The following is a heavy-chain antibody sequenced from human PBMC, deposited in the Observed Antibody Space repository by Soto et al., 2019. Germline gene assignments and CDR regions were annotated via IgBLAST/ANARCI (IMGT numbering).Heavy chain of an antibody. J-gene: IGHJ4*02. Sequence: PSETLSLTCPVSGGSMIPYYWSWIRQPPGKGLEWIGYMYYSGSSNYSPSLKSRVTMSVDTSKNQLSLKLTSVTAADTAVYYCARGYYDSSGYYSDYWGQGTLVTVTS. CDR2: MYYSGSS. CDR3: ARGYYDSSGYYSDY. D-gene: IGHD3-22*01. V-gene: IGHV4-59*01. CDR1: GGSMIPYY.